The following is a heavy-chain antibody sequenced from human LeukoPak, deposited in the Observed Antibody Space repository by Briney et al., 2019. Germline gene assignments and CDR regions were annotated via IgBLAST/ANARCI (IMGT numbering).Heavy chain of an antibody. D-gene: IGHD2-15*01. CDR3: AREGYCSGSSCYSHFDY. J-gene: IGHJ4*02. V-gene: IGHV4-34*01. CDR2: INHSGST. Sequence: SETLSLTCAVYGGSFSGYYWSWIRQPPGKGLEWIGEINHSGSTNYNPSLKSRVTISVDTSKNQFSLKLSSVTAADTAVYYCAREGYCSGSSCYSHFDYWGQGTLVTVSS. CDR1: GGSFSGYY.